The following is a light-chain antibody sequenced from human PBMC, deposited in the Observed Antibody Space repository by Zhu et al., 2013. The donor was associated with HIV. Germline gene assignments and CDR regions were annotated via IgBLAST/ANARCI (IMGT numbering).Light chain of an antibody. J-gene: IGLJ1*01. CDR3: SSYTSSNTHV. CDR2: EGR. Sequence: QSALTQPASVSGSPGQSITISCTGTSSDVGSYNLVSWYRQHPGKAPKLMIYEGRKRPSGVSDRFSGSKSGNTASLTISGLQAEDEADYYCSSYTSSNTHVFGTGTKVTVL. CDR1: SSDVGSYNL. V-gene: IGLV2-14*02.